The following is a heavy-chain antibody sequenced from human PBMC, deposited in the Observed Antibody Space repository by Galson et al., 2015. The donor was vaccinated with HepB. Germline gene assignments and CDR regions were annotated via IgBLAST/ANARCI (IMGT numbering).Heavy chain of an antibody. CDR1: GYTFTSYY. V-gene: IGHV1-18*04. Sequence: SVKVSCKASGYTFTSYYMHWVRQAPGQGLEWMGWISAYNGNTNYAQKLQGRVTMTTDTSTSTAYMELRSLRSDDTAVYYCARDEYSGSYSNWFDPWGQGTLVTVSS. CDR2: ISAYNGNT. D-gene: IGHD1-26*01. J-gene: IGHJ5*02. CDR3: ARDEYSGSYSNWFDP.